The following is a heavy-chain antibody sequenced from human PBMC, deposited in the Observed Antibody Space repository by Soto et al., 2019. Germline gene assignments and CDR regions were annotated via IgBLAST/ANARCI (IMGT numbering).Heavy chain of an antibody. Sequence: QVQLVQSGAEVKKPGSSVKVSCKVSGDTFSSYGISWMRQAPGQGLEWMGGIIPMYGTANYSQKFQGRVTITADETTTAVYLELSSLRSEDKAVYLCVRDHGYWTSRSCYRDYCYYGMDVWGQGTTVTVSS. CDR1: GDTFSSYG. CDR2: IIPMYGTA. V-gene: IGHV1-69*01. D-gene: IGHD2-2*03. CDR3: VRDHGYWTSRSCYRDYCYYGMDV. J-gene: IGHJ6*02.